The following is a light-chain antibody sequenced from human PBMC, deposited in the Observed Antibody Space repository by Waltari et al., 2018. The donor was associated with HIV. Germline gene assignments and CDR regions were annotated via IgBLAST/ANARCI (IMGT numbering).Light chain of an antibody. CDR3: QQSYSSPT. CDR1: QNINNY. Sequence: DIQMTQSPSSLSASVGDRVTIPCRASQNINNYFNWYQQKPGKAPNLLLYASSNLQSGVPSRFSGSGSGTDFTLTISSLQSEDFATYYGQQSYSSPTFGGG. J-gene: IGKJ4*01. V-gene: IGKV1-39*01. CDR2: ASS.